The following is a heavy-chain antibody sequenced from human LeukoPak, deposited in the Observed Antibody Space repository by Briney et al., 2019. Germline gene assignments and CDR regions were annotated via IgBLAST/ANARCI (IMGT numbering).Heavy chain of an antibody. Sequence: SETLSLTCTVSGGSISSSSYYWGWIRQPPGKGLEWIGSIYYSGSTYYNPSLKSRVTISVDTSKNQFSLKLSSVTAADTAVYYCARLTTYGFDYWGQGTLVTVSS. CDR3: ARLTTYGFDY. CDR2: IYYSGST. J-gene: IGHJ4*02. CDR1: GGSISSSSYY. V-gene: IGHV4-39*01. D-gene: IGHD4-17*01.